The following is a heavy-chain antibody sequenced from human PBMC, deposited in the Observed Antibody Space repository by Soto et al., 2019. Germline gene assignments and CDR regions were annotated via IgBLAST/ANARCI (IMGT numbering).Heavy chain of an antibody. Sequence: SETLSLTCTVSGTSISSYYWSWIRRPPGKGLEWIANIHYSGTTNYNPSLASRVTLSVDTSKNQFSLKMTSVTAADRAMYFCARYNSYAMDYWGRGTLVTVSS. D-gene: IGHD2-2*01. CDR2: IHYSGTT. V-gene: IGHV4-59*01. CDR1: GTSISSYY. J-gene: IGHJ4*02. CDR3: ARYNSYAMDY.